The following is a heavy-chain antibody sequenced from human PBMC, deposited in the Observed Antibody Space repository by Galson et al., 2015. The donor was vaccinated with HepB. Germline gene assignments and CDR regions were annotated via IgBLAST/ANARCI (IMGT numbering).Heavy chain of an antibody. J-gene: IGHJ4*02. CDR2: LNSDGSIT. CDR3: ARDRGYNSGSHYAH. V-gene: IGHV3-74*01. CDR1: GFTFSNYG. Sequence: SLRLSCAASGFTFSNYGMHWVRQAPGKGLVWVSRLNSDGSITRYADSVKGRFTISRDNARNTVYLQMNSLRVEDTAVYSCARDRGYNSGSHYAHWGQGILVTVSS. D-gene: IGHD3-10*01.